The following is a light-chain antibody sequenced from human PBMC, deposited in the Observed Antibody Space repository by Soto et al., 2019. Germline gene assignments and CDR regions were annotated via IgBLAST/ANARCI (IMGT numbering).Light chain of an antibody. CDR2: LEGSGNY. V-gene: IGLV4-60*02. CDR3: ETWDSNIWV. CDR1: SGHSSYI. Sequence: QLVLTQSSSASASLGSSVKLTCTLSSGHSSYIIAWHQQQPGKAPRYLMKLEGSGNYNKGSGVPDRFSGSSSGADRYLTISNLQFEDEADYYCETWDSNIWVFGGGTQLTVL. J-gene: IGLJ3*02.